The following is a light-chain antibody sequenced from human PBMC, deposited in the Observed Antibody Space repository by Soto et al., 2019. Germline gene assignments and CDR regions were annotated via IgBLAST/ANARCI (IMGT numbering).Light chain of an antibody. CDR1: QSVSNF. J-gene: IGKJ5*01. CDR2: DTS. V-gene: IGKV3-11*01. Sequence: EIVLTQSPVTLSLSPGERATLSCRASQSVSNFLAWYQQKPGQAPRLLIYDTSNRATGIPARFSGSGSGTDFTLTINNLDPEDFVVYYCQQRSNWPITFGQGTRLEIK. CDR3: QQRSNWPIT.